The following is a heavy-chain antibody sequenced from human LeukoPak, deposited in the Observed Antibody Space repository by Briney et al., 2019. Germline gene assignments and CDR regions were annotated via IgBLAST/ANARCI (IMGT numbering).Heavy chain of an antibody. CDR3: ARESRGTGGTTAFDC. CDR1: VFSFSNHE. V-gene: IGHV3-23*01. CDR2: IGRSGDKT. J-gene: IGHJ4*02. Sequence: GGSLRLSCTTSVFSFSNHEMTWVRQAPGKGLEWVSHIGRSGDKTYYTDSVKGRFTISRDNSKNTVYLQMNSLRVEDTAVYYCARESRGTGGTTAFDCWGQGTLVNVSS. D-gene: IGHD1-1*01.